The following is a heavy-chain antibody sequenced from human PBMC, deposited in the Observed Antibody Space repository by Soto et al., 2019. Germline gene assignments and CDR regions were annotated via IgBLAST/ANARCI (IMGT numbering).Heavy chain of an antibody. CDR3: AKEGGYYISPTYPRRVDS. CDR2: ISGSGYNT. V-gene: IGHV3-23*01. CDR1: GFTFSTYV. D-gene: IGHD2-2*01. Sequence: GGSLRLSCASSGFTFSTYVMSWVRQAPGKGLEWVSSISGSGYNTYYADSVKGRFTISRDNSKNTLFLQMNSLRAEDTAIYYCAKEGGYYISPTYPRRVDSWGQGTLVTVSS. J-gene: IGHJ4*02.